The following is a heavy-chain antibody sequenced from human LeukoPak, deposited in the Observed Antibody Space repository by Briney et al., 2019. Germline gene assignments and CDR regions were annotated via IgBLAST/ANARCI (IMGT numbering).Heavy chain of an antibody. Sequence: SETLSLTCTVSGYSINSGYYWSWIRQPAGKGLEWIGRIYTSGSTNYNPSLKSRVTISVDTSKNQFSLKLSSVTAADTAVYYCARGGKAPGDYWGQGTLVTVSS. D-gene: IGHD7-27*01. CDR1: GYSINSGYY. J-gene: IGHJ4*02. CDR2: IYTSGST. CDR3: ARGGKAPGDY. V-gene: IGHV4-61*02.